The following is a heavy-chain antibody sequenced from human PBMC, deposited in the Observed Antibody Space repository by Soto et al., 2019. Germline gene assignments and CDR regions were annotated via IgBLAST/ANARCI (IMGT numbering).Heavy chain of an antibody. J-gene: IGHJ4*02. CDR2: INHSGST. V-gene: IGHV4-34*01. CDR1: GGSFSGYY. D-gene: IGHD2-2*01. CDR3: ARSFDYSTSPRHFDY. Sequence: PSETLSLTCAVYGGSFSGYYWSWIRQPPGKGLEWIGEINHSGSTNYNPSLKSRVTISVDTSKNQFSLKLSSVTAADTAVYYCARSFDYSTSPRHFDYCGQGTLVTVSS.